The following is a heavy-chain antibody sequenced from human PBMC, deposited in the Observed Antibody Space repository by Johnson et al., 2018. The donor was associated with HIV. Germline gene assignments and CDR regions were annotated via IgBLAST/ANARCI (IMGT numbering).Heavy chain of an antibody. V-gene: IGHV3-33*05. J-gene: IGHJ3*02. CDR1: GFTFSYYG. D-gene: IGHD6-13*01. CDR2: ISYAGSDK. CDR3: ARYSSSSRDTFDI. Sequence: QVQLVESGGGVVQPGRSLRLSCAASGFTFSYYGIHWVRQAPGKGLEWVAVISYAGSDKYYSDSVKGRFTISKDNSRNTLFLHMNSLRADDTAVYYCARYSSSSRDTFDIWGQGTMVTVSS.